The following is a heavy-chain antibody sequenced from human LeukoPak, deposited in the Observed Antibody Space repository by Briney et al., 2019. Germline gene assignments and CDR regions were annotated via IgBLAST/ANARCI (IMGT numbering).Heavy chain of an antibody. D-gene: IGHD1-20*01. CDR2: IYYSGST. Sequence: SETLSLTCTVSSGSISSYYWSWIRQPPGKGLEWIGYIYYSGSTNYNPSLKSRVTISVDTSKNQFSLKLSSVTAADTAVYYCARDANWNNWFDPWGQGTLVTVSS. CDR1: SGSISSYY. V-gene: IGHV4-59*12. CDR3: ARDANWNNWFDP. J-gene: IGHJ5*02.